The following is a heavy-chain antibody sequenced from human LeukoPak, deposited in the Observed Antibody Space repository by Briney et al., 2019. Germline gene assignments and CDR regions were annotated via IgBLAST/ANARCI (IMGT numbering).Heavy chain of an antibody. J-gene: IGHJ4*02. CDR3: ARELSGTTSYYFDY. CDR2: ISTSGNTR. CDR1: GFIFCRYE. V-gene: IGHV3-48*03. Sequence: GGSLRLSCAASGFIFCRYEVNWVRQAPGKGLEWVSYISTSGNTRYYADSVKGRFTISRDNAKNSLYLQMNSLRVEDTSVYYCARELSGTTSYYFDYWGQGTLVTVSS. D-gene: IGHD1-7*01.